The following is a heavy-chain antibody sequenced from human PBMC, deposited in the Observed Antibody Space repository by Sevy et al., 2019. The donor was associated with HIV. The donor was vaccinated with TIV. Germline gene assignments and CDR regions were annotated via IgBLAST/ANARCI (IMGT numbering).Heavy chain of an antibody. Sequence: GGSLRLSCAASGFTFDYYGMHWVRQAPGKGLEWVTFIRYDGGEEFYADSVEGRFTISRDNSKNMVYLQMKSLRGEDTGVYYCAKDCPGKLVGSADYWGRGTLVTVSS. V-gene: IGHV3-30*02. CDR3: AKDCPGKLVGSADY. CDR1: GFTFDYYG. CDR2: IRYDGGEE. J-gene: IGHJ4*02. D-gene: IGHD1-26*01.